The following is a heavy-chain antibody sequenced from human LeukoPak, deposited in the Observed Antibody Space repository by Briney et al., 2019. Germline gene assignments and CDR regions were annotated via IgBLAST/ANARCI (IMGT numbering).Heavy chain of an antibody. CDR3: AKVRGVYCSSPACYYYDS. V-gene: IGHV3-23*01. J-gene: IGHJ4*02. CDR1: GFTFSSYA. CDR2: VGVDGTR. Sequence: GGSLRLSCAASGFTFSSYAMSWVRQAPGKGLEWVSGVGVDGTRYYVDSVKGRFTVSRDNSNDTVYLQLSSLRAEDSALYYCAKVRGVYCSSPACYYYDSWGQGTPVTVSS. D-gene: IGHD2-2*01.